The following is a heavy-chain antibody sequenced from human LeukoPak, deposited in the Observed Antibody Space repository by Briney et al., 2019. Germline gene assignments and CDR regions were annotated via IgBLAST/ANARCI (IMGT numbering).Heavy chain of an antibody. CDR3: ARTSHYSYGPYYYYYYMDV. CDR2: INHSGST. J-gene: IGHJ6*03. V-gene: IGHV4-34*01. D-gene: IGHD5-18*01. Sequence: SETLSLTCAVYGGSFSGYYWSWIRQPPGKGLEWIGEINHSGSTNYNPSLKSRVTISVDTSKNQFSLKLSSVTAADTAVYYCARTSHYSYGPYYYYYYMDVWGKGTTVTVSS. CDR1: GGSFSGYY.